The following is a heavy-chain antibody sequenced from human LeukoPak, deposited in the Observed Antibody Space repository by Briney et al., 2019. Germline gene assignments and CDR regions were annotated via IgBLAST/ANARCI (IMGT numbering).Heavy chain of an antibody. CDR3: ARHLKQPGDI. J-gene: IGHJ3*02. CDR2: VYYSGST. CDR1: GGSISSSYYY. V-gene: IGHV4-39*01. D-gene: IGHD6-13*01. Sequence: PSETLSLTCTVSGGSISSSYYYWGWIRQPPGKGLEWIGSVYYSGSTYHNPSLKSRVTISVDTSKNQFSLKLNSVTAADTAVYYCARHLKQPGDIWGQGTMVTVSS.